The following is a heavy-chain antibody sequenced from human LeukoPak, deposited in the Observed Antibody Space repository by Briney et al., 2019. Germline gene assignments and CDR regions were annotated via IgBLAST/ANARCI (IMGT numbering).Heavy chain of an antibody. D-gene: IGHD6-6*01. J-gene: IGHJ4*02. V-gene: IGHV4-38-2*02. CDR2: VFHSGNT. Sequence: SETLSRTCTVSGYSISSTCYWGWIRQPPGKGLEWVGSVFHSGNTYYNPSLKSRLTISADTSKNQFSLTLTSVTAADTAVYYCARDRSVGVLPAPPFDFWGQGTLVTVSS. CDR3: ARDRSVGVLPAPPFDF. CDR1: GYSISSTCY.